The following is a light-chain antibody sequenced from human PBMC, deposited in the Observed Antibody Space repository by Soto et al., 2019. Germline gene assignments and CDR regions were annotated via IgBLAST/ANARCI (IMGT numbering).Light chain of an antibody. Sequence: EIVLTQSPGTLSLSPGERATLSCRASQSVSSNYLAWYQQKPGQAPRLVIYGASSRATGIPDRFSGSGSGTDFTLAISRLGPEDLAVYYCQQYGSSPWTFGQGTKVEIK. V-gene: IGKV3-20*01. CDR2: GAS. J-gene: IGKJ1*01. CDR3: QQYGSSPWT. CDR1: QSVSSNY.